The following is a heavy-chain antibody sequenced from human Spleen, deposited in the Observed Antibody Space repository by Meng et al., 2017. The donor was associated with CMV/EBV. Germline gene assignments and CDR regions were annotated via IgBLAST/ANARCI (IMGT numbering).Heavy chain of an antibody. J-gene: IGHJ4*02. V-gene: IGHV3-74*01. D-gene: IGHD1-26*01. Sequence: GESLKISCAASGFTFTDYWMHWVRQAPGKGLVWVSRINSDGSRTTYADSVRGRFTISRDDSKNTLYLQMNNLRVEDTAVYYCVKDPRSGNYGGMVILDYWGQGTLVTVSS. CDR1: GFTFTDYW. CDR3: VKDPRSGNYGGMVILDY. CDR2: INSDGSRT.